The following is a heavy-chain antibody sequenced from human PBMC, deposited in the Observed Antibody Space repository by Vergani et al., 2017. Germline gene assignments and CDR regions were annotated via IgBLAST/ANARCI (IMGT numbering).Heavy chain of an antibody. CDR1: GGTFSSYA. J-gene: IGHJ4*02. CDR2: IISIFGTA. CDR3: ARAPARCDSSDYSGLAP. V-gene: IGHV1-69*01. D-gene: IGHD3-22*01. Sequence: QVQLVQSGAEVKKPGSSVTVSCKASGGTFSSYAISWVRQAPGQGLEWMGGIISIFGTANYAQKFQGRVTITADESTSTAYMWLNSLRSEDRAVYYCARAPARCDSSDYSGLAPGGQGSLVTVYS.